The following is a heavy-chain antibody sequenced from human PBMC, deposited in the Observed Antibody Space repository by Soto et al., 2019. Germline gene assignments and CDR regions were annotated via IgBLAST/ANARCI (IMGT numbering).Heavy chain of an antibody. CDR2: IYYIGST. CDR1: GGSISSSSYY. V-gene: IGHV4-39*01. D-gene: IGHD1-1*01. J-gene: IGHJ4*02. Sequence: QLQLQESGPGLVKPSETLSLTCTVSGGSISSSSYYWGWIRQPPGKGLEWIGSIYYIGSTYYNPSLKSRVTISVDTSKNQFSLKLSSVTAADTAVYYCARPSTTGTTVGDYWGQGTLVTVSS. CDR3: ARPSTTGTTVGDY.